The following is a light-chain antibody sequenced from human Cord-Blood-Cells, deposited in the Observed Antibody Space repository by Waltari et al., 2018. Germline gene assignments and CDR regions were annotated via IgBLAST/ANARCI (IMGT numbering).Light chain of an antibody. CDR1: NSGSKS. J-gene: IGLJ2*01. CDR2: DVS. V-gene: IGLV3-21*03. CDR3: QVWDSSSDHVV. Sequence: SYVLTQPPSVSVAPGKTARITCGGNNSGSKSVHWYQQKTGQAPVLVVYDVSDRPSGIPERFSGSNSGNTATLTISRVEAGDEADYYCQVWDSSSDHVVFGGGTKLTVL.